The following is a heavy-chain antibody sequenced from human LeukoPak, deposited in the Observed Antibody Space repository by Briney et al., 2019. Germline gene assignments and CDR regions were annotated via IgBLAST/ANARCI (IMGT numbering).Heavy chain of an antibody. V-gene: IGHV3-23*01. CDR3: AKGSDRSYYDSSGYKHFDY. J-gene: IGHJ4*02. CDR1: GFTFSSYA. D-gene: IGHD3-22*01. Sequence: PGGSLRLSCAASGFTFSSYAMSWVRQAPGKGLEWVSAISGSGGSTYYADSVKGRFTISRDNSKNTLYLQMNSLRAEDTAVYYCAKGSDRSYYDSSGYKHFDYWGQGTLVTVSS. CDR2: ISGSGGST.